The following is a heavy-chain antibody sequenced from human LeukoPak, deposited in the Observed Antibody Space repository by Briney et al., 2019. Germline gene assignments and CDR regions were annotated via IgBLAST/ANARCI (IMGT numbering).Heavy chain of an antibody. CDR1: GGSFSGYY. Sequence: SETLSLTCAVYGGSFSGYYWSWIRQPPGRGLEWIGEINHSGSTNYNPSLKSRVTISVDTSKNQFSLKLSSVTAADTAVYYCARAFRADHGDPYYFDYWGQGTLVTVSS. V-gene: IGHV4-34*01. J-gene: IGHJ4*02. D-gene: IGHD4-17*01. CDR2: INHSGST. CDR3: ARAFRADHGDPYYFDY.